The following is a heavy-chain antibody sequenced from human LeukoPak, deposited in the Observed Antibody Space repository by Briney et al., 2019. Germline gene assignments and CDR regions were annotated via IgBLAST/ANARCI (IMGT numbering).Heavy chain of an antibody. V-gene: IGHV1-2*02. Sequence: ASVKVSCKASGYTFTGYYMHWVRQAPGQGLEWMGWISPNSGGTNYAQKFQGRVTMTRDTSISTAYMELSRLRSDDTAVYYCARVPLLYYYDSSGYYPFDYWGQGTLVTVSS. CDR3: ARVPLLYYYDSSGYYPFDY. D-gene: IGHD3-22*01. J-gene: IGHJ4*02. CDR1: GYTFTGYY. CDR2: ISPNSGGT.